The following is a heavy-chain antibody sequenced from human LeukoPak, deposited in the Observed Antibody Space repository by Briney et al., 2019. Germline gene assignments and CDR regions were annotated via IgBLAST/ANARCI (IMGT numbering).Heavy chain of an antibody. CDR1: GYTFTSYG. CDR3: ARDYCSSTSCSYNWFDP. J-gene: IGHJ5*02. Sequence: ASVKVSCKASGYTFTSYGISWVRQAPGHGLEWMGWISAYNGNTNYAQKLQGRVTMTTDTSTSTAYMELRSLRSDDTAVYYCARDYCSSTSCSYNWFDPWGQGTLVTVSS. V-gene: IGHV1-18*01. D-gene: IGHD2-2*01. CDR2: ISAYNGNT.